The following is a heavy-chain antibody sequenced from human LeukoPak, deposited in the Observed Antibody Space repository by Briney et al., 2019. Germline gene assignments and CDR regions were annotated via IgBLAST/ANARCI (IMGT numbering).Heavy chain of an antibody. J-gene: IGHJ4*02. Sequence: PGGSLRLSCAASGFTFSSYAMHWVRQAPGKGLEWVAVISYDGSNKYYADSVKGRFTISRDNSKNTLYLQMNSLRAEDTAVYYCAREVAWSGYDYWGQGTLVTVSS. CDR1: GFTFSSYA. V-gene: IGHV3-30-3*01. D-gene: IGHD3-3*01. CDR3: AREVAWSGYDY. CDR2: ISYDGSNK.